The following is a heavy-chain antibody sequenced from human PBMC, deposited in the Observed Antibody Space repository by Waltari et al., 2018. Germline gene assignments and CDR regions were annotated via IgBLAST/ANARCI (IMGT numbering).Heavy chain of an antibody. J-gene: IGHJ1*01. CDR3: ARSAAIVVRGRYFQY. D-gene: IGHD3-10*01. V-gene: IGHV4-34*02. CDR2: INDRGLT. Sequence: QVQLQQWGAGLLKPSETLSLSCAVHGGSSFSAYYWNWVRQVPGKGLEWIGEINDRGLTNYNPSIKSRVTMSVDTSRNQFSLTLTSVTAADTALYYCARSAAIVVRGRYFQYWGQGTLVTVSS. CDR1: GGSSFSAYY.